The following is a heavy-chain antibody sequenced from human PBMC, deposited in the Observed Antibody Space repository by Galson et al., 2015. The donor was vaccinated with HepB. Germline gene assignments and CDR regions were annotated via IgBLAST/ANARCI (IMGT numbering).Heavy chain of an antibody. D-gene: IGHD3-3*01. V-gene: IGHV1-8*01. CDR2: TNPNSGNT. CDR1: GYTFTSYD. J-gene: IGHJ6*03. Sequence: SVKVSCKASGYTFTSYDINWVRQATGQGLEWMGWTNPNSGNTGYAQKFQGRVTMTRNTSISTAYMELSSLRSEDTAVYYCARGEKYYDFWSGYPPYYYYHMDVWGKGTTVTVSS. CDR3: ARGEKYYDFWSGYPPYYYYHMDV.